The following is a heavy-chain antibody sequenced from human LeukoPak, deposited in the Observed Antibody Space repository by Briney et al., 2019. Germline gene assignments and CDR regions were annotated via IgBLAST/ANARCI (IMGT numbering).Heavy chain of an antibody. Sequence: SETLSLTCTVSGGSISSYYWSWIRQPPGKGLEWIGYIYYSGSTNYNPSLKSRVTISVDTSKNQFSLKLSSVTAADTAVYYCARLSSLGYSSGWYPDYWGQGTLVTVSS. V-gene: IGHV4-59*01. J-gene: IGHJ4*02. CDR3: ARLSSLGYSSGWYPDY. D-gene: IGHD6-19*01. CDR2: IYYSGST. CDR1: GGSISSYY.